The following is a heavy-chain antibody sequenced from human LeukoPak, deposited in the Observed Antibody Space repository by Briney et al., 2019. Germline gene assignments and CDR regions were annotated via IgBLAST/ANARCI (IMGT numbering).Heavy chain of an antibody. CDR3: AKGGWVTIAGMDC. V-gene: IGHV7-4-1*02. J-gene: IGHJ4*02. CDR1: GYTFTGHA. Sequence: GASVKVSCKASGYTFTGHAMNWVRQAPGQGLEWMGYINTKTGNPTYVQGFTGRFVFSLDTSVSTAYLQISSLKPGDTAVYYCAKGGWVTIAGMDCWGQGTLVTVSS. CDR2: INTKTGNP. D-gene: IGHD6-13*01.